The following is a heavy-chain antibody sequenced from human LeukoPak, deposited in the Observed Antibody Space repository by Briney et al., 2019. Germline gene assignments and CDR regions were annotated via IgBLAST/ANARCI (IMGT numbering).Heavy chain of an antibody. Sequence: PSETLSLTCTVTGGSISSYYWSWIRQPPGKGLEWIGYIYYSGSTNYNPSLKSRVTISVDTSKNQFSLKLSSVTAADTAVYYCVRDNQLERSAFDIWGQGTMVTVSS. V-gene: IGHV4-59*01. CDR2: IYYSGST. CDR1: GGSISSYY. J-gene: IGHJ3*02. D-gene: IGHD1-1*01. CDR3: VRDNQLERSAFDI.